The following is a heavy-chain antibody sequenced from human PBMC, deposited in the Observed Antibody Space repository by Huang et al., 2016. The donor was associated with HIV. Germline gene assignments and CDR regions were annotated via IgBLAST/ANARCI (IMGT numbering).Heavy chain of an antibody. J-gene: IGHJ3*02. CDR1: GGSISSSSSY. CDR3: ARHYRYSSSWYWRDAFDI. CDR2: IYYGGST. Sequence: QLQLQESGPGLVKPSETLSLTCTVSGGSISSSSSYWGWIRQPPGKGLEWMGRIYYGGSTYYNPPLKSRVPISVDTSKDQFSLKLSSVTAADTAVYYCARHYRYSSSWYWRDAFDIWGQGTMVTVSS. V-gene: IGHV4-39*01. D-gene: IGHD6-13*01.